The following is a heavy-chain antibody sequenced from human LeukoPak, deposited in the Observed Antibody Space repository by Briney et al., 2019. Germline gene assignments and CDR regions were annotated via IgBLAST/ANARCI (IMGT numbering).Heavy chain of an antibody. D-gene: IGHD3-9*01. J-gene: IGHJ4*02. Sequence: SETLSLTCTVSGGSISSYYWSWIRQPPGKGLEWIGYIYYSGSTNYNPSLKSRVTISVDTSKNQFSLKLSSVTAADTAVYYCARTEGILTGYFDYWGQGTLVTVS. V-gene: IGHV4-59*01. CDR3: ARTEGILTGYFDY. CDR1: GGSISSYY. CDR2: IYYSGST.